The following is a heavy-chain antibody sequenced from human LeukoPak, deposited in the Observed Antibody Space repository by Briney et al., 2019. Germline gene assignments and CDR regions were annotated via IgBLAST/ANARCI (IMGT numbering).Heavy chain of an antibody. D-gene: IGHD2-15*01. J-gene: IGHJ3*02. V-gene: IGHV3-30*02. CDR3: ARGYCSGGSCSRCAFDI. CDR1: GFTFSSYG. Sequence: GGSLRLSCAASGFTFSSYGMHWVRQAPGKGLEWVAFIRYDGSNKYYADSVKGRFTISRDNSKNTLYLQMGSLRAEDMAVYYCARGYCSGGSCSRCAFDIWGQGTMVTVSS. CDR2: IRYDGSNK.